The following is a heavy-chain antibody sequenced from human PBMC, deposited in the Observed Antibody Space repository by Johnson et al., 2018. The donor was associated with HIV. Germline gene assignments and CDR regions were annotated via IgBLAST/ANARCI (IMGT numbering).Heavy chain of an antibody. D-gene: IGHD4-23*01. V-gene: IGHV3-23*04. CDR1: GFTFSSYA. J-gene: IGHJ3*02. CDR2: ISGSGGST. Sequence: VQLVESGGGLVQPGGSLRLSCAASGFTFSSYAMSWVRQAPGKGLEWVSDISGSGGSTCYAGSVKGRFTISRDNFKNTLYLQMNSLRAEDTAVYYCARSSTVVTPHDIWGQGTMVTVSS. CDR3: ARSSTVVTPHDI.